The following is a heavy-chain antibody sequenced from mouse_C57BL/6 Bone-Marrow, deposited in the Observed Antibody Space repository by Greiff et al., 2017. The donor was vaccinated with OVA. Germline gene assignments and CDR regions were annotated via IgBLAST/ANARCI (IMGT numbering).Heavy chain of an antibody. CDR2: IDPETGGT. CDR3: TRGYGNSYAMDY. D-gene: IGHD2-1*01. Sequence: QVQLQQSGAELVRPGASVTLSCKASGYTFTDYEMHWVKQTPVHGLEWIGAIDPETGGTAYNQKFKGKAILTADKSSSTAYMELRSLTSEDSAVYYATRGYGNSYAMDYWGQGTAVTVTS. V-gene: IGHV1-15*01. J-gene: IGHJ4*01. CDR1: GYTFTDYE.